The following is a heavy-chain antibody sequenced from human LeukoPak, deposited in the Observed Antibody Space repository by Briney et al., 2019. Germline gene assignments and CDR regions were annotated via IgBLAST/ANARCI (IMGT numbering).Heavy chain of an antibody. V-gene: IGHV3-23*01. CDR2: ISDSGVNT. CDR3: AKSFFPGGSSFTFDI. CDR1: GFTFSSYA. D-gene: IGHD3-10*01. Sequence: PGGSLRLSCAASGFTFSSYAMSWVRQAPGKGLEWVSSISDSGVNTYYADSVKGRSTISRDNSKNTLYLQMNSLRAEGTAVYYCAKSFFPGGSSFTFDIWGQGTLVTVSS. J-gene: IGHJ3*02.